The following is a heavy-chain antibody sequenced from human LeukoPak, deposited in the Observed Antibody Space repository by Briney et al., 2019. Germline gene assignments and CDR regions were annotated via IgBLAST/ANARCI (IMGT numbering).Heavy chain of an antibody. CDR1: GYSISSDNY. CDR2: IYHSGST. CDR3: ARGAAGYSYRIDY. D-gene: IGHD5-18*01. J-gene: IGHJ4*02. Sequence: SETLSLTCAVSGYSISSDNYWVWIRQPPGQGLEWTGGIYHSGSTYYNPSLKSRVTMSVDTSKNQFSLKLSSVTAADTAVYYCARGAAGYSYRIDYWGQGTLVTVSS. V-gene: IGHV4-38-2*01.